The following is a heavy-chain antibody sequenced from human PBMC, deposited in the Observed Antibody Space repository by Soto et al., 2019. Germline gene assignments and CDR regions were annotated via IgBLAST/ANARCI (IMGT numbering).Heavy chain of an antibody. Sequence: GGSLRLSCAASGFTFSSYAMSWVRQAPGKGLEWVSSISSSSSYIYYADSVKGRFTISRDNAKNSLYLQMNSLRAEDTAVYYCARAAEDIVVVPAAPLAYVWGKGTTVTVSS. CDR2: ISSSSSYI. V-gene: IGHV3-21*01. CDR1: GFTFSSYA. CDR3: ARAAEDIVVVPAAPLAYV. J-gene: IGHJ6*04. D-gene: IGHD2-2*01.